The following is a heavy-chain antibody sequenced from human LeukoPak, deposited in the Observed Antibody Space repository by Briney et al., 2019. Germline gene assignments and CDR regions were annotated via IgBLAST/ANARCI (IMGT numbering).Heavy chain of an antibody. CDR3: ARPVGTVAAQYDAFDI. CDR1: GYSFTSYW. V-gene: IGHV5-51*01. CDR2: IYPGDSDT. J-gene: IGHJ3*02. D-gene: IGHD6-19*01. Sequence: GESLKISCKGSGYSFTSYWIGWVRHMPGKGLEWMGIIYPGDSDTRYSPSFQGQVTISADKSISTAYLQLSSLKASDTAMYYCARPVGTVAAQYDAFDIWGQGTMVTVSS.